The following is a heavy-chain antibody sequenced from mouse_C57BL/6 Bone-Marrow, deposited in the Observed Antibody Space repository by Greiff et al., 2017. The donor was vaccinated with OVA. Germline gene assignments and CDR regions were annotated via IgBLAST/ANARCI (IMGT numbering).Heavy chain of an antibody. J-gene: IGHJ1*03. CDR2: INPNYGTT. Sequence: EVKLVESGPELVKPGASVKIYCKASGYSFTDYNMNWVKQSNGKSLEWIGVINPNYGTTSYNQKFKGKATLTVDQSSSTAYMQLNSLTSEDSAVYYCAFYYGSSYRYFDVWGTGTTVTVSS. V-gene: IGHV1-39*01. D-gene: IGHD1-1*01. CDR3: AFYYGSSYRYFDV. CDR1: GYSFTDYN.